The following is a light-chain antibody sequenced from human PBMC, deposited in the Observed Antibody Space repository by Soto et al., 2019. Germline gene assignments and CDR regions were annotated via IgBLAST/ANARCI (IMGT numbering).Light chain of an antibody. J-gene: IGKJ2*01. Sequence: DIVMTQSPLSLPVTPGEPASISCRSSQSLLHSNGYNYLDWYLQKPGQSPQLLIYLGSNRASGVSDMFSGSGSGTDFTLNISRVEAGDVGVYYCMQALQTHSFGRGAKLEIK. CDR1: QSLLHSNGYNY. V-gene: IGKV2-28*01. CDR2: LGS. CDR3: MQALQTHS.